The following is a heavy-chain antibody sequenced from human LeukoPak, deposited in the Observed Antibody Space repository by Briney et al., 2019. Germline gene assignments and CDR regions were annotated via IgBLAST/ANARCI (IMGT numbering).Heavy chain of an antibody. CDR1: GGSISSYY. Sequence: SETLSLTCTLSGGSISSYYWSWIRQPPGKGLEWIGYIYYSGSTNYNPSLKSRVTISVDTSKNQFSLKLSSVTAADTAVYYCARFDPPGFYYYYGMDVWGQGTTVTVSS. J-gene: IGHJ6*02. V-gene: IGHV4-59*08. CDR3: ARFDPPGFYYYYGMDV. CDR2: IYYSGST.